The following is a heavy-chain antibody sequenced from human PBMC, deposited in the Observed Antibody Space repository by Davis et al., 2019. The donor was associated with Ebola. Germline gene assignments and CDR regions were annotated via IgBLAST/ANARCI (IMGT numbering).Heavy chain of an antibody. Sequence: ESLKISCAASGFTFSTYSMSWIRQPPGKGLEWIGSIYYSGSTYYNPSLKSRVTISVDTSKNQFSLKLSSVTAADTAVYYCARQGPSRVTAIFNWFDPWGQGTLVTVSS. CDR1: GFTFSTYS. D-gene: IGHD2-21*02. CDR3: ARQGPSRVTAIFNWFDP. V-gene: IGHV4-39*01. CDR2: IYYSGST. J-gene: IGHJ5*02.